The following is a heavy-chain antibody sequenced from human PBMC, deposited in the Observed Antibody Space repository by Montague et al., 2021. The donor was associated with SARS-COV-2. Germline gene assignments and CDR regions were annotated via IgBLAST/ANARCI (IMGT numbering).Heavy chain of an antibody. V-gene: IGHV3-48*03. CDR3: AAASGDIVVVVAGDYGMDF. D-gene: IGHD2-15*01. CDR2: ISSSGSTI. CDR1: GFTFSSYE. J-gene: IGHJ6*02. Sequence: SLRLSCAASGFTFSSYEMNWVRQAPGKGLEWVSYISSSGSTIYYADSVKGRFTISRDNAKNSLYLQMNSLRAEDTAVYYCAAASGDIVVVVAGDYGMDFWGQGTLVTVSS.